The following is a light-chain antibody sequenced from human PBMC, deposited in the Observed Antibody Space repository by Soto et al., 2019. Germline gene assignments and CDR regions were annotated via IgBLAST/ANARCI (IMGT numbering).Light chain of an antibody. V-gene: IGKV3-20*01. Sequence: EIVCPPSPGTLSFSPVYRATLPGRASQSVKSSYLAWYQHKPGQAPRLLIYGASSRATGIPDRFSGSGSGTDFTLTISRLEPEEFAVYDCQQYGSSGTCGQGTKVDIK. J-gene: IGKJ1*01. CDR2: GAS. CDR1: QSVKSSY. CDR3: QQYGSSGT.